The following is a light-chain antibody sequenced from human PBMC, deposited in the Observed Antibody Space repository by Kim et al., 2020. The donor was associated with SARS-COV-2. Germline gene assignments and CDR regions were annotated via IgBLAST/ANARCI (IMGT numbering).Light chain of an antibody. CDR3: EQYNNCPPLT. Sequence: EIVMTQSPATLSVSTGERATLSCMASQSVSSNLVWYQQKPGQAPRLLIYGASTRATGIPAMFSGSGSGTEFTLTISSLQSEDFAVYYCEQYNNCPPLTFGGGTKVVI. CDR1: QSVSSN. V-gene: IGKV3-15*01. CDR2: GAS. J-gene: IGKJ4*01.